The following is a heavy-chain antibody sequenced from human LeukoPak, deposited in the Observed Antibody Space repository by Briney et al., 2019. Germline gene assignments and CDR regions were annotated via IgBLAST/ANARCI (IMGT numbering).Heavy chain of an antibody. Sequence: NPSETLSLTCTVSGGSISSYYWSWIRQPPGKGLEWIGYIYDSGSTNYNPSLKSRVTISVDTSKNQFSLKLSSVTAADTAVYYCARRSYYDSSGPKERAYYFDYWGQGTLVTVSS. CDR1: GGSISSYY. V-gene: IGHV4-59*08. CDR2: IYDSGST. CDR3: ARRSYYDSSGPKERAYYFDY. D-gene: IGHD3-22*01. J-gene: IGHJ4*02.